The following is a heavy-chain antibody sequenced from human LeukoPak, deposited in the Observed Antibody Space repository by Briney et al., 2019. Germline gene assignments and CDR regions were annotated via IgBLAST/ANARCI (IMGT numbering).Heavy chain of an antibody. Sequence: GGSLKLSCAASGFTFSGSAMHWVRQASGKGLEWVGRIRSKANSYATAYAASVKGRFTISRDDSKNTAYLQMNSLKTEDTAVYYCTASTVTMAYWGQGTLVTVSS. CDR2: IRSKANSYAT. CDR1: GFTFSGSA. J-gene: IGHJ4*02. V-gene: IGHV3-73*01. CDR3: TASTVTMAY. D-gene: IGHD4-17*01.